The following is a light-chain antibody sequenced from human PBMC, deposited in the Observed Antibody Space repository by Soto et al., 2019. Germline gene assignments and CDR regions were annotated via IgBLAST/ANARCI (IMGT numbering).Light chain of an antibody. CDR3: QTWGTGTLV. J-gene: IGLJ2*01. CDR2: LHSDGGH. Sequence: QLVLTQSPSASASLGASVKLTYTLSSGHSSYAIAWHQQQPEKGPRYLMKLHSDGGHTKGDGIPDRFSGSSSGTERYLTISSLQSEDEADYYCQTWGTGTLVFGGGTKLTVL. CDR1: SGHSSYA. V-gene: IGLV4-69*01.